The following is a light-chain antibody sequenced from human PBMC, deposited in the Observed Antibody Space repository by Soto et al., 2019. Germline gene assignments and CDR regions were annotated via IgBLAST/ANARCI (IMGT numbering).Light chain of an antibody. CDR2: KAS. V-gene: IGKV1-5*03. CDR1: QTTSSW. CDR3: QHYNSYSAA. Sequence: DIQMTQSPSTLSVSVGDRVTITCRASQTTSSWLAWYQQKPGKAPKLLIYKASTLKSGVPSRFSGSGSGTEFTLTISSLQPDDFATYYCQHYNSYSAAVGQGIKVDIX. J-gene: IGKJ1*01.